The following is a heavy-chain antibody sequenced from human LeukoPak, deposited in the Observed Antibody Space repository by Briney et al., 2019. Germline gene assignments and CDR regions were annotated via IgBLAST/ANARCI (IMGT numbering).Heavy chain of an antibody. CDR2: VFSSGST. J-gene: IGHJ4*02. V-gene: IGHV4-59*01. D-gene: IGHD5-12*01. Sequence: SETLSLTCTVSGVTISSYYWSWIRQPPGKGLEWIGYVFSSGSTDYYPSLESRVTMSVVASRNQFSLKLRSVTAADTAVYYCTRGGWLRFDYWGQGILVTVSS. CDR3: TRGGWLRFDY. CDR1: GVTISSYY.